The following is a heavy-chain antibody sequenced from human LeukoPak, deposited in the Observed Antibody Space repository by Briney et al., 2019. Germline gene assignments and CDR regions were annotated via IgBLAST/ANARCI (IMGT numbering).Heavy chain of an antibody. CDR2: ISWNSGSM. D-gene: IGHD5-24*01. J-gene: IGHJ4*02. V-gene: IGHV3-9*01. CDR1: AFSFDDYA. Sequence: GGSLRLSCAGSAFSFDDYAMHWVRQAPGKGLEWVSGISWNSGSMGYADSVKGRFTISRDNAKNSLYLQMNSLRAEDTALYYCAKDGYNGWFDYWGQGTLVTVSS. CDR3: AKDGYNGWFDY.